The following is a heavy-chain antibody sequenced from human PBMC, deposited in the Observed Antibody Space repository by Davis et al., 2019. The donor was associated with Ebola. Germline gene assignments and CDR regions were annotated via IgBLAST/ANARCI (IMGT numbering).Heavy chain of an antibody. Sequence: PGGSLRLSCAASGFSFSNCWMSWVRQAPGKGLEWIAYISSSGRPIYSAESVRGRFSISRDNAKNSLYLQMDSLRAEDTAVYYCAKDPYCSSTKCPRDNWGQGTLVTVSS. CDR3: AKDPYCSSTKCPRDN. J-gene: IGHJ4*02. CDR2: ISSSGRPI. CDR1: GFSFSNCW. D-gene: IGHD2-2*01. V-gene: IGHV3-11*04.